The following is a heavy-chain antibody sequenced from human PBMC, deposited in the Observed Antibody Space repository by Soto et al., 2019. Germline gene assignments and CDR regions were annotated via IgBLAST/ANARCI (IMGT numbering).Heavy chain of an antibody. CDR1: GDSISSSGYY. V-gene: IGHV4-39*01. J-gene: IGHJ4*02. Sequence: SETLSLTCTVSGDSISSSGYYWGWIRQPPGKGLEWIGSIFYTGNTYYNPSLKSRVTMSVDTSQNQFSLKLSSVTAADTAPYYCATNRETYYYDSSGYHRLDYWGQGTLVTVSS. CDR3: ATNRETYYYDSSGYHRLDY. D-gene: IGHD3-22*01. CDR2: IFYTGNT.